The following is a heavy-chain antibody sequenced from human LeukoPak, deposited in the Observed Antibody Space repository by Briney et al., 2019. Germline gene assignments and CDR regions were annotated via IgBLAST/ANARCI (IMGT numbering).Heavy chain of an antibody. CDR1: GLTLSSYS. CDR2: VSSGGGST. V-gene: IGHV3-23*01. CDR3: AKRAIADNRYFDS. J-gene: IGHJ4*02. Sequence: GGSLRLSCAASGLTLSSYSMTWVRQAPGKGLEWVSIVSSGGGSTFYADSVKGRFTISRDNSKNTLFLQMSSLRAEDTAVYYCAKRAIADNRYFDSWGQGILVTVSS. D-gene: IGHD1-14*01.